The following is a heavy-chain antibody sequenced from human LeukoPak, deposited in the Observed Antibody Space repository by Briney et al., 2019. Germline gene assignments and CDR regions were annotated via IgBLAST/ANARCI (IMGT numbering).Heavy chain of an antibody. V-gene: IGHV3-21*06. CDR1: GLMFSNYS. J-gene: IGHJ4*02. D-gene: IGHD6-19*01. Sequence: GGSLRLSCAASGLMFSNYSMNWVRQAPGKRLEWVSSISRLSSYINYADSVKGRFTISRDNAKNSLELHLSRLRPEDTALYFCVRRPYRSGFDFWGQGTLVTVSS. CDR2: ISRLSSYI. CDR3: VRRPYRSGFDF.